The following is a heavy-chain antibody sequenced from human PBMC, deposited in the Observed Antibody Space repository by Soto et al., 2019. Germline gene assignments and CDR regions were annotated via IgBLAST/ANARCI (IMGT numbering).Heavy chain of an antibody. CDR2: VDYGGNT. J-gene: IGHJ4*02. CDR1: GGSINTNYF. V-gene: IGHV4-39*01. Sequence: SETLSLTCAFSGGSINTNYFWGWIRQPPGRGLEWIGSVDYGGNTYYNPSLKSRVTISADLSKNQCPLNLNSLTAADTDPYYCATIIYSSAWSRDFWGQGTLVT. D-gene: IGHD6-19*01. CDR3: ATIIYSSAWSRDF.